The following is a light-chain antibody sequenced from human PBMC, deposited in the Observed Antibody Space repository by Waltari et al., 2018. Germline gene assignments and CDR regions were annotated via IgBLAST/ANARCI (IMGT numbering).Light chain of an antibody. J-gene: IGLJ2*01. Sequence: SSALTPVPPVSVALGQTVSITCQGDSPSNLYANWYQQNQGQAPALVIFGKNSRPSGIPDRFSGSTSGNTASLTITGAQAEDEADYYCNSRDSSGDHVIFGGGTKLTVL. V-gene: IGLV3-19*01. CDR1: SPSNLY. CDR3: NSRDSSGDHVI. CDR2: GKN.